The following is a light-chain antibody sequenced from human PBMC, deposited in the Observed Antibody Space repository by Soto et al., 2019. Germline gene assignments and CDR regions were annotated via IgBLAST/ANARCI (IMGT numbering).Light chain of an antibody. J-gene: IGLJ3*02. CDR3: QTWGTGIWV. CDR1: SGHSSYA. V-gene: IGLV4-69*01. CDR2: LNSDGSH. Sequence: QLVLTQSPSASASLGASVKLTCTHSSGHSSYAIAWHQQQPEKGPRYLMKLNSDGSHSKGDGIPDRFSGSSSGAERYLTISSLQSEDEADYYCQTWGTGIWVFGGGTQLTVL.